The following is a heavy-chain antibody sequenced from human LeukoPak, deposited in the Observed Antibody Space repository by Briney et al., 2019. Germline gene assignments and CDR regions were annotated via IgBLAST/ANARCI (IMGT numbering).Heavy chain of an antibody. CDR2: IYYSGST. Sequence: SKTLSLTCTVSGGSISSHYWSWIRQPPGKGLEWVGYIYYSGSTNYNPSLKSRVTISVDTSKNQFSLKLSSVTAADTAAYYCARGGYFNDYWGQGTLVTVSS. V-gene: IGHV4-59*11. CDR3: ARGGYFNDY. J-gene: IGHJ4*02. CDR1: GGSISSHY. D-gene: IGHD5-18*01.